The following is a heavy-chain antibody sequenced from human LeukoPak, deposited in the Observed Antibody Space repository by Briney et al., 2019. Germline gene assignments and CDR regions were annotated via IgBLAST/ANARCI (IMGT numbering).Heavy chain of an antibody. Sequence: GGSLRLSCAASEFSVGSNYMTWVRQAPGKGLEWVSLIYSGGSTYYADSVKGRFTISRDNAKTSLYLQMNSLRAEDTAVYYCARDLSGVTGYTYGRGIDYWGQGTLVTVSS. D-gene: IGHD5-18*01. V-gene: IGHV3-66*01. CDR1: EFSVGSNY. CDR3: ARDLSGVTGYTYGRGIDY. J-gene: IGHJ4*02. CDR2: IYSGGST.